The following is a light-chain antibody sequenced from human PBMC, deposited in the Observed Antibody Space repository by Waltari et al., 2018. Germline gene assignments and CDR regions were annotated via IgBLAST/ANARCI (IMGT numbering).Light chain of an antibody. J-gene: IGKJ1*01. CDR3: QQYHDYPWT. V-gene: IGKV1-8*01. CDR2: AAS. CDR1: QGVSTY. Sequence: AIRMTQSPSSLSASIGDRVTISRRASQGVSTYLAWYQQTPGKAPSLLIHAASTLQSGVPSRFSGSGTGTDFTLTITCLQSEDFATYYCQQYHDYPWTFGQGTKVDI.